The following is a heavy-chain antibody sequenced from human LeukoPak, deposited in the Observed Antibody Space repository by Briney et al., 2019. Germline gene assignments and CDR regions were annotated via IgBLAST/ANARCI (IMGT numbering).Heavy chain of an antibody. CDR1: GGSISSLY. Sequence: PSETLSLTCSVSGGSISSLYWSWIRQPPGKGLEWIGYIYYTGGTNYNPSLKSRVTIFVDMSKNQFSLRLSSVTAADTALYYCARHRAYSSASPFDYWGQGTLVTVSS. CDR3: ARHRAYSSASPFDY. CDR2: IYYTGGT. J-gene: IGHJ4*02. D-gene: IGHD6-6*01. V-gene: IGHV4-59*08.